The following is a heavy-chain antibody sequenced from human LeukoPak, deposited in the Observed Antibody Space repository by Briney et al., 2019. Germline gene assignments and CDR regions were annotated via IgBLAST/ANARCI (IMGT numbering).Heavy chain of an antibody. CDR2: ISSTGATI. V-gene: IGHV3-48*02. J-gene: IGHJ4*02. D-gene: IGHD3-10*01. CDR1: GFTFSSNG. CDR3: ARANSLMVRGVISYFDS. Sequence: PGGSLRLSCAASGFTFSSNGMNWVRQAPGKGLDFIAYISSTGATIYYADSLKGRFTISRDNARNSLYLQMNSLRDEDTAVYFCARANSLMVRGVISYFDSWGRGTLVTVSS.